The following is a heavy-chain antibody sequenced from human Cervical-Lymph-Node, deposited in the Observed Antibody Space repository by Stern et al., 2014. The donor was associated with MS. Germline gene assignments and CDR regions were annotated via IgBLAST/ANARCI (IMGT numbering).Heavy chain of an antibody. J-gene: IGHJ4*02. Sequence: VQLVDSGGGLVKPGGSLRLSCAASGFTFRNFYMSWIRQAPGKGLEWLSYIRDSGCLKYYADSLQGQFTVYRDNIKNSRYLQINDLRADGTAVYYCARDGYCSGSSCYSDYWGQGTLLTVSS. D-gene: IGHD2-2*02. CDR2: IRDSGCLK. CDR1: GFTFRNFY. V-gene: IGHV3-11*01. CDR3: ARDGYCSGSSCYSDY.